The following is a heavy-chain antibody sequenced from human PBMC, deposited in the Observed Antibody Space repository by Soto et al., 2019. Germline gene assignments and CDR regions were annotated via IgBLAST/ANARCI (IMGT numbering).Heavy chain of an antibody. Sequence: GGSLRLSCAASGFTFSNAWMSWVRQAPGKGLEWVGRIKSKTDGGTTDYAAPVKGRFTISRDDSKNTLYLQMNSLKTEDTAVYYCTTDKSSSSWYATKHYYYYYYMDVWGKGTTVTVSS. CDR1: GFTFSNAW. V-gene: IGHV3-15*01. CDR2: IKSKTDGGTT. J-gene: IGHJ6*03. D-gene: IGHD6-13*01. CDR3: TTDKSSSSWYATKHYYYYYYMDV.